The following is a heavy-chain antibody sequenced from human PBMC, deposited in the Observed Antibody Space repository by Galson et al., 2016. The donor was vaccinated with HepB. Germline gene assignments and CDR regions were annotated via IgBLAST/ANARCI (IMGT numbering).Heavy chain of an antibody. CDR3: ARGGLIGVPAAMLAY. Sequence: SVKVSCKASGGTFSSYAIGWVRQAPGQGLEWMGGITPIFNTANYAQKFQGRVTITADESTSTAYMELSSLRSEDTAVYYCARGGLIGVPAAMLAYWGQGTLVTVSS. CDR1: GGTFSSYA. J-gene: IGHJ4*02. D-gene: IGHD2-2*01. V-gene: IGHV1-69*13. CDR2: ITPIFNTA.